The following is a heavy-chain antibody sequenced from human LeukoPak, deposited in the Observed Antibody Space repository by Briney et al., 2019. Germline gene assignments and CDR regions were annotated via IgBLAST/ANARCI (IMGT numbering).Heavy chain of an antibody. CDR1: GFIFTNYA. CDR3: MYQQLPRSDY. Sequence: GGSLRLSCAASGFIFTNYAMSWVRQAPGKGLEWVSAISISGSNTYYADSVKGRFTISRDNSKNTLYLQMNSLRAEDTAVYYCMYQQLPRSDYWGQGTLVTVSS. D-gene: IGHD2-2*01. J-gene: IGHJ4*02. V-gene: IGHV3-23*01. CDR2: ISISGSNT.